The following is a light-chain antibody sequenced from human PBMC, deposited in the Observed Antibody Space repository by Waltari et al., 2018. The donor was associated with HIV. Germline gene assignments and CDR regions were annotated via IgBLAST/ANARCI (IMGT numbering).Light chain of an antibody. CDR2: DVS. Sequence: QSALTQPRSVSGSPGQSVTISCTGTSSDVCAYNSVSWYQQRPGTAPKVMIYDVSKRPSGVPDRFSGSKSANTASLTISGLQAEDEADYYCCSYTDTSIYSFGGGTKLTVL. CDR3: CSYTDTSIYS. V-gene: IGLV2-11*01. CDR1: SSDVCAYNS. J-gene: IGLJ2*01.